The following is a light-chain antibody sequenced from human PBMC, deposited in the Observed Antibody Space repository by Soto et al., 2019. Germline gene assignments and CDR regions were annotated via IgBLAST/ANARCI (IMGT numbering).Light chain of an antibody. CDR3: AAWDDSLNGVV. CDR1: RSNIGSNT. J-gene: IGLJ2*01. Sequence: QSVLTQPPSASGTPGQRVTISYSGSRSNIGSNTVNWYQHLPGTAPKLLIFSNNQRPSGLPDRFSGSKSGTSASLAISGLQSEDEADYYCAAWDDSLNGVVFGGGTKLTVL. V-gene: IGLV1-44*01. CDR2: SNN.